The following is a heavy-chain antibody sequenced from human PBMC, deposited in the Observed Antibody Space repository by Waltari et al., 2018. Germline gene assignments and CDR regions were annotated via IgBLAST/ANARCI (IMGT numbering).Heavy chain of an antibody. CDR2: IYHSGGP. CDR1: GGSISSSNW. CDR3: ARRLPARYFDY. J-gene: IGHJ4*02. V-gene: IGHV4-4*02. D-gene: IGHD6-6*01. Sequence: QVQLQESGPGLVKPSGTLSLTCAVSGGSISSSNWWSWVRQPPGKGLEWIGEIYHSGGPNYHPSLKSAGTIAVDKSKNQVSRKLSSVTAADTAVYYCARRLPARYFDYWGQGTLVTVSS.